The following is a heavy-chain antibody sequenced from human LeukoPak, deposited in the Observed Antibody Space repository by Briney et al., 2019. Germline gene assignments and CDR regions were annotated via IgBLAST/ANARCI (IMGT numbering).Heavy chain of an antibody. CDR2: ISYDGSNK. J-gene: IGHJ4*02. V-gene: IGHV3-30-3*01. D-gene: IGHD4-17*01. CDR3: APHPYGDYVIDY. Sequence: PGGSLRLSCAASGFTFSSYAMHWVRQAPGKGLEWVAVISYDGSNKYYADSVKGRFTISRDNSKNTLYLQMNSLRAEDTAVYYCAPHPYGDYVIDYWGQGTLVTVSS. CDR1: GFTFSSYA.